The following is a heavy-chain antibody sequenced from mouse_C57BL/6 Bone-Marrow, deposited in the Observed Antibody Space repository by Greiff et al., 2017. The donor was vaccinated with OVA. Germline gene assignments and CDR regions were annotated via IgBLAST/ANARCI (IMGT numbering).Heavy chain of an antibody. D-gene: IGHD2-1*01. CDR2: IYPGSGST. V-gene: IGHV1-55*01. Sequence: VQLQQPGAELVKPGASVKMSCKASGYTFTSYWITWVKQRPGQGLEWIGDIYPGSGSTNYNEKFKSKATLTVDTSSSTAYMQLRSLTSEDSAVYYCAREGGNGDYYAMDYWGQGTSVTVSS. CDR1: GYTFTSYW. CDR3: AREGGNGDYYAMDY. J-gene: IGHJ4*01.